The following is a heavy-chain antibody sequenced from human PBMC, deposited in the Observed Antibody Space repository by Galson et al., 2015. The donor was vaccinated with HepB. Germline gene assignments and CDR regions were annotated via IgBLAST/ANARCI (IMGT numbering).Heavy chain of an antibody. V-gene: IGHV1-69*13. CDR2: IIPIFGTA. J-gene: IGHJ4*02. CDR3: ARGIVGATGEAHYFDY. D-gene: IGHD1-26*01. CDR1: GGTFSSYA. Sequence: SVKVSCKASGGTFSSYAISWVRQAPGQGLEWMGGIIPIFGTANYAQKFQGRVTITADESTSTAYMELSSLRSEDTAVYYCARGIVGATGEAHYFDYWGQGTLVTVSS.